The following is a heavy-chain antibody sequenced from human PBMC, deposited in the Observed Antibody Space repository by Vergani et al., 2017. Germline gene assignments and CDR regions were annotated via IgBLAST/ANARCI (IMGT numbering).Heavy chain of an antibody. D-gene: IGHD5-18*01. V-gene: IGHV4-34*01. J-gene: IGHJ6*03. CDR2: INHSGST. CDR1: GGSFSGYY. Sequence: QVQLQQWGAGLLKPSETLSLTCAVYGGSFSGYYWSWIRQPPGKGLEWIGEINHSGSTNYNPSLKSRVTISVATSQNQFSLKLSSVTAADTAVYYCARGGGDSYGYFAIAARRDDPRATPRYYYYMDVWGKGTTVTVSS. CDR3: ARGGGDSYGYFAIAARRDDPRATPRYYYYMDV.